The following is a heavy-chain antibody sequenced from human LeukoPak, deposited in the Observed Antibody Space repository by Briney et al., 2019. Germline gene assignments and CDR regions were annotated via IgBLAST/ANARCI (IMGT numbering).Heavy chain of an antibody. CDR1: GGSISSYY. CDR3: ARARITFGGVIVIDY. V-gene: IGHV4-59*01. Sequence: SETLSLSCTVSGGSISSYYWSWIRQPPGKGLEWIGYIYYSGSTNYNPSLKSRVTISVDTSKNQFSLKLSSVTAADTAVYYCARARITFGGVIVIDYWGQGTLVTVSS. J-gene: IGHJ4*02. CDR2: IYYSGST. D-gene: IGHD3-16*02.